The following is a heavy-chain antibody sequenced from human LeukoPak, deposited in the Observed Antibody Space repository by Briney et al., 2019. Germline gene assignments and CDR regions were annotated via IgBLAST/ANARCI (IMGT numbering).Heavy chain of an antibody. D-gene: IGHD3-10*01. CDR3: ARGVKGLRSAFDI. J-gene: IGHJ3*02. CDR2: IYYSGST. V-gene: IGHV4-39*07. CDR1: GGSISSSSYY. Sequence: KPSETLSLTCAVSGGSISSSSYYWGWIRPPPGKGLEWIGSIYYSGSTYSNPSLKSRLTMSVDIFNNQFSLKLSSVTAADTAVYYCARGVKGLRSAFDIWGQGTMVTVSS.